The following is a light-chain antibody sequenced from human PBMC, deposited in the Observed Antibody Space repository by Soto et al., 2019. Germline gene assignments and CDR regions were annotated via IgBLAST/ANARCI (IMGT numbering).Light chain of an antibody. CDR2: DVS. V-gene: IGLV2-14*03. J-gene: IGLJ1*01. CDR3: SSYTGDNTHV. CDR1: SSDIGGYNY. Sequence: QSVLTQPTSVSGSPGQSITISCTGSSSDIGGYNYVSWYQQHPGKAPKPMINDVSNRPSGVSYRFSGPKSGNTASLTISGLQAEDEADYYCSSYTGDNTHVFGSGTKVTVL.